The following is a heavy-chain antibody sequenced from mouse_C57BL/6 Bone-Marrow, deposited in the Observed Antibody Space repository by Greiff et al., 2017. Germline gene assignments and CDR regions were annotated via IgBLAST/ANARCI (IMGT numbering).Heavy chain of an antibody. J-gene: IGHJ4*01. CDR1: GYAFSSSW. V-gene: IGHV1-82*01. Sequence: QVQLQQSGPELVKPGASVKISCKASGYAFSSSWMNWVKQRPGKGLEWIGRIYPGDGDTNYNGKFKGKATLTAVKSSSTAYMQLSSLTSEDSAVYFCARRDSSYAMDYWGQGTSVTVSS. D-gene: IGHD1-1*01. CDR3: ARRDSSYAMDY. CDR2: IYPGDGDT.